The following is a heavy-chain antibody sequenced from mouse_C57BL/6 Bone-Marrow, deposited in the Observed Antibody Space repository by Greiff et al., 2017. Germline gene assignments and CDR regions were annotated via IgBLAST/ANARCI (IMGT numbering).Heavy chain of an antibody. Sequence: VQLQQSGAELVRPGASVKLSCTASGFNIKDDYMHWVKQRPEQGLEWIGWIDPENGDTEYASKFQGKATITADTSYNTAYLQLSSLTSEDTAVYYCTIITTVVATDWGQGTTLTVSS. D-gene: IGHD1-1*01. V-gene: IGHV14-4*01. CDR2: IDPENGDT. CDR3: TIITTVVATD. J-gene: IGHJ2*01. CDR1: GFNIKDDY.